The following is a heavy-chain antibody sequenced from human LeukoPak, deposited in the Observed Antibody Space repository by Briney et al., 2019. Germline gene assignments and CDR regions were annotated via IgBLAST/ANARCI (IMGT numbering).Heavy chain of an antibody. J-gene: IGHJ4*02. CDR3: ASPRRGY. V-gene: IGHV3-30*03. Sequence: GRSLRLSCAASGFTFSSYGMHWVRQAPGKGLEWVAVISYDGSNKYYADSVKGQFTISRDNSKNTLYLQMNSLRAEDTAVYYCASPRRGYWGQGTLVTVSS. CDR2: ISYDGSNK. CDR1: GFTFSSYG. D-gene: IGHD3-16*01.